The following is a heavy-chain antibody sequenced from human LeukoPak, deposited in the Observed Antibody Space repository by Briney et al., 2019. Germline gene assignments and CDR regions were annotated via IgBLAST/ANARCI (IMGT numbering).Heavy chain of an antibody. D-gene: IGHD4-17*01. CDR2: IIPIFGTA. V-gene: IGHV1-69*13. Sequence: SVKVSCKASGGTFSSYAISWVRQAPGQGLEWMGGIIPIFGTANYAQKFQGRVTITADESTSTAYMELSSLRSEDTAVYYCARENNGDYLTSYMDVWGKGTTVTIS. CDR3: ARENNGDYLTSYMDV. J-gene: IGHJ6*03. CDR1: GGTFSSYA.